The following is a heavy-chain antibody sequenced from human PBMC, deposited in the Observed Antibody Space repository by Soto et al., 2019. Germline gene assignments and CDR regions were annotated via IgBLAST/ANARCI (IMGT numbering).Heavy chain of an antibody. J-gene: IGHJ5*02. V-gene: IGHV4-30-2*01. CDR2: IYHSGST. D-gene: IGHD3-3*01. CDR1: CGSSSSGGYS. Sequence: SETLSLTCAVACGSSSSGGYSWSWIRQPPGKGLEWIGYIYHSGSTYYNPSLKSRVTISVDRSKNQFSLKLSSVTAADTAVYYCARGGDYDFWSGYYTGWFDPWGQGTLVTVSS. CDR3: ARGGDYDFWSGYYTGWFDP.